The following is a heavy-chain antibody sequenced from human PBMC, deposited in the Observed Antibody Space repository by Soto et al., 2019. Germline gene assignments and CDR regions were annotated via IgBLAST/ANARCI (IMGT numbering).Heavy chain of an antibody. CDR2: INPNSGGT. J-gene: IGHJ6*02. CDR3: ARADIVVVPAAIRPFYYYYGMDV. Sequence: ASVKVFCKASGYTFTGYYMHWVRQAPGQGLEWMGWINPNSGGTNYAQKFQGWVTMTRDTSISTAYMELSRLRSDDTAVYYCARADIVVVPAAIRPFYYYYGMDVWGQGTTVTVSS. V-gene: IGHV1-2*04. CDR1: GYTFTGYY. D-gene: IGHD2-2*02.